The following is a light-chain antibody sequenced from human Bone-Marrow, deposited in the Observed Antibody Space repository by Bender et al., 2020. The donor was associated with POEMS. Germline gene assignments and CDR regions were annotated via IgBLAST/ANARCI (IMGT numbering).Light chain of an antibody. J-gene: IGLJ3*02. CDR1: SSDVGDYNY. Sequence: QSALTQPRSVSGSPGQSVTISCTGTSSDVGDYNYVSWYQYHPGKAPKIMIYDDSKRPSGVPDRYSASKSGKTASLTISGLQAEDEADFYCCSYADNSVWVFGGGTKLTVL. V-gene: IGLV2-11*01. CDR2: DDS. CDR3: CSYADNSVWV.